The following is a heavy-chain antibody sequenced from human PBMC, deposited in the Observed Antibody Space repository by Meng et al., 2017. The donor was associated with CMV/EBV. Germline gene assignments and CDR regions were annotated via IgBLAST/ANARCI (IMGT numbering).Heavy chain of an antibody. J-gene: IGHJ4*02. V-gene: IGHV3-30*02. CDR1: GFTFSSYG. D-gene: IGHD4-11*01. Sequence: GGSLRLSCAASGFTFSSYGMHWDRQAPGKGLEWVAFIRYDGSNKYYADSVKGRFTISRDNSKNTLYLQMNSLRAEDTAVYYCAKDRVSQFDYWGQGTLVTVSS. CDR3: AKDRVSQFDY. CDR2: IRYDGSNK.